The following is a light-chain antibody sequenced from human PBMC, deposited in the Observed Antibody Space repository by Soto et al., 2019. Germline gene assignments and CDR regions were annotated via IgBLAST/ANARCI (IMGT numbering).Light chain of an antibody. Sequence: DIQMTQSPSSLSASVGDRVTITCRASQSISSYLNWYQQKPGKAPKLLMYAASSLQSGVPSRFSGSGSGTDFTLTSSSLQPEDFATYYCQQSYSTPITFGQGTRLEIK. CDR1: QSISSY. CDR3: QQSYSTPIT. V-gene: IGKV1-39*01. CDR2: AAS. J-gene: IGKJ5*01.